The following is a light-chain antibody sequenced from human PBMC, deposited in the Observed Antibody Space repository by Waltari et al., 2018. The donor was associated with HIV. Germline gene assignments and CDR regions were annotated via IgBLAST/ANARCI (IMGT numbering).Light chain of an antibody. Sequence: EIQVAQSPSSVTGSVGDTITIMGRTSQNIGSSLAWYQFRPGKAPKLLLCSTLRLENGVPPRFVGSGSGTEFALTISGLQTEDSATYYCQQADSFPHTFGGGTRVEV. CDR3: QQADSFPHT. J-gene: IGKJ4*01. CDR2: STL. V-gene: IGKV1-12*01. CDR1: QNIGSS.